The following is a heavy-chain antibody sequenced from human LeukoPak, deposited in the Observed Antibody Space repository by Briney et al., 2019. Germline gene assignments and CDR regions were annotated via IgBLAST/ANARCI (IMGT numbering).Heavy chain of an antibody. V-gene: IGHV4-30-2*01. CDR2: IYHGGST. D-gene: IGHD4-17*01. CDR3: ASLSTVTEGFDY. J-gene: IGHJ4*02. CDR1: GGSISSGGYS. Sequence: SETLSLTCAVSGGSISSGGYSWSWIRQPPGKGLEWIGYIYHGGSTYYNPSLKSRVTISVDRSKNQFSLKLSSVTAADTAVYHCASLSTVTEGFDYWGQGTLVTVSS.